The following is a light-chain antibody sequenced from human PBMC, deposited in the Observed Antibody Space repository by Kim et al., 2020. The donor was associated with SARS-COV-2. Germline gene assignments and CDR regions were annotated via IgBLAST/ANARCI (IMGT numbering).Light chain of an antibody. V-gene: IGKV3-11*01. CDR3: KQRSNWWT. Sequence: VCGGERANKDWRDSQSGSSYLAWYQKKRGQENRLMSYEAAKRASGKPARSSGSGAGKDITITSSSLEDEDVAVYYCKQRSNWWTFGQGTKVDIK. CDR2: EAA. J-gene: IGKJ1*01. CDR1: QSGSSY.